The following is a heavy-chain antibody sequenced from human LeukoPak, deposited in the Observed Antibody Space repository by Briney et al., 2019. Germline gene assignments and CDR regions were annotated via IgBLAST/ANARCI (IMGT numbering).Heavy chain of an antibody. V-gene: IGHV7-4-1*02. D-gene: IGHD4-17*01. J-gene: IGHJ4*02. CDR3: ARGRGDYAY. Sequence: ASVKVSCKASGYTFTNYVMNWVRQAPGQGLEWMGWINTNTGNPTYAQGFTGRFVFSLDTSVNTAFLEISSLKAEDTAVYYCARGRGDYAYWGQGTLVTVSS. CDR1: GYTFTNYV. CDR2: INTNTGNP.